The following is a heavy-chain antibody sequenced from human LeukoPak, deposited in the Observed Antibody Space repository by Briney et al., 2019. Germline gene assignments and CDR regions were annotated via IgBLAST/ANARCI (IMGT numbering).Heavy chain of an antibody. CDR2: ISYDGSNK. Sequence: PGGSLRLSCAASGFTFSSYAMHWVRQAPGKGLEWVAVISYDGSNKYYADSVQGRFIISRDNARNSLYLQMNSLRAEDTAVYYCARVGYSDFWSGYYWDYWGQGTLATVSS. CDR3: ARVGYSDFWSGYYWDY. D-gene: IGHD3-3*01. V-gene: IGHV3-30-3*01. CDR1: GFTFSSYA. J-gene: IGHJ4*02.